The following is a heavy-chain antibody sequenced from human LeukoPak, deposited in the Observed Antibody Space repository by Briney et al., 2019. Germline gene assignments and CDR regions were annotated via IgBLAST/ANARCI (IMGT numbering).Heavy chain of an antibody. Sequence: ASVKVSCKTFGYTFAKYGMSWLRQAPGQGLEWMGRIIPILGIANYAQKFQGRVTITADKSTCTAYMELSSLRSEDTAVYYCANPWGAVGDWGQGTLVTVSS. J-gene: IGHJ4*02. D-gene: IGHD3-10*01. CDR1: GYTFAKYG. CDR2: IIPILGIA. CDR3: ANPWGAVGD. V-gene: IGHV1-69*04.